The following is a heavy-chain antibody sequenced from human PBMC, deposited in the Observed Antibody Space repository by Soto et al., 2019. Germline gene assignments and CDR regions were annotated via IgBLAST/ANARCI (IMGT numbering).Heavy chain of an antibody. CDR2: SKSRADGGTT. CDR3: ARDYWGSLDS. Sequence: GGSLRLSCVASGFTFIDAWMNWVRQTPGKGLEWVGRSKSRADGGTTVYPEPVKGRFTISRDDSINIVYLQMNSLKTEDTAVYYCARDYWGSLDSWGQGTLVTVSS. D-gene: IGHD7-27*01. V-gene: IGHV3-15*07. CDR1: GFTFIDAW. J-gene: IGHJ4*02.